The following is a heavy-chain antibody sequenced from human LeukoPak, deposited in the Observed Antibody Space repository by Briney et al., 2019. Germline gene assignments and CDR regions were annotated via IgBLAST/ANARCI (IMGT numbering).Heavy chain of an antibody. D-gene: IGHD6-6*01. CDR2: INSDGSST. CDR3: ARGLSGYASSLGY. CDR1: GFTFSSYW. V-gene: IGHV3-74*01. J-gene: IGHJ4*02. Sequence: SGGSLRLSCAASGFTFSSYWMHWVRQAPGKGQVWVSRINSDGSSTSYADSVRGRFSISRDNAKNTLYLQMNSLRAEDTAVYYCARGLSGYASSLGYWGQGTLVTVSA.